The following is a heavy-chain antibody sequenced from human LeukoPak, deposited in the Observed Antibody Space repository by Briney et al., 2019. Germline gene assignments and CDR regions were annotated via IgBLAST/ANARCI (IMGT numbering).Heavy chain of an antibody. CDR1: GYTFTGYY. CDR2: LNAHSGGT. V-gene: IGHV1-2*02. Sequence: ASVKVSCQASGYTFTGYYLHWVRQVPGQGPEWMGLLNAHSGGTDLAQKFRGRVTMTRDTSINTAYMELRSLRSDDTAVYYCARDPAVAGLDYWGQGTLVTVSS. D-gene: IGHD6-19*01. CDR3: ARDPAVAGLDY. J-gene: IGHJ4*02.